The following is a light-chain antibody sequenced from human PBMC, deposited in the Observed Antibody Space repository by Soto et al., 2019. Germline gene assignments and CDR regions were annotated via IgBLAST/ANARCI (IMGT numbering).Light chain of an antibody. Sequence: EIVLTQSPATLSLSPGESATLSCRASQSVSNYLAWYQQKPGQAPRLIIYDVYNRASGIPARFSGSGSGTDFTLTISSLEPEDFGVYYCQQRSHYHVTFGPGTKVDIK. CDR1: QSVSNY. CDR2: DVY. V-gene: IGKV3-11*01. J-gene: IGKJ3*01. CDR3: QQRSHYHVT.